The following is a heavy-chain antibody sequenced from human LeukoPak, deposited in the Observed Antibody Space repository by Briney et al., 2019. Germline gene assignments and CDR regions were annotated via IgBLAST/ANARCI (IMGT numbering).Heavy chain of an antibody. CDR3: AKTYYYDSSGYLRWFYFDY. D-gene: IGHD3-22*01. V-gene: IGHV3-23*01. J-gene: IGHJ4*02. CDR1: GFTFSSYA. Sequence: PGGSLRLSCAASGFTFSSYAMSSVRQAPGKGLEWVSAISGSGGSTYYADSVKGRFTISRDNSKNTLYLQMNSLRAEDTAVYYCAKTYYYDSSGYLRWFYFDYWGQGTLVTVSS. CDR2: ISGSGGST.